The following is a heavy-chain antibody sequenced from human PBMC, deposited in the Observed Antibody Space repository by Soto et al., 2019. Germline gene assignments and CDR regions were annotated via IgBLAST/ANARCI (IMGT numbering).Heavy chain of an antibody. D-gene: IGHD4-4*01. CDR1: GFTFNSYA. V-gene: IGHV3-23*01. CDR2: MSGSGGST. CDR3: AKGPYSYYIVSFDY. Sequence: GGSLRLSCAASGFTFNSYAMSWVRQAPGKGLEWVSGMSGSGGSTFYADSVKGRFSISRDNSKNTLHLQMNSLRAEDTALYFCAKGPYSYYIVSFDYWGQGAQVTVSS. J-gene: IGHJ4*02.